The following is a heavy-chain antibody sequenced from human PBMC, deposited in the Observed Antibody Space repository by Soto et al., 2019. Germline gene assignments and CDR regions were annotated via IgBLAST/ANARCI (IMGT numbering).Heavy chain of an antibody. V-gene: IGHV4-34*01. CDR1: GGSFSGYY. CDR3: ARSPARIAAAGTEYFQH. CDR2: INHSGST. J-gene: IGHJ1*01. D-gene: IGHD6-13*01. Sequence: QVQLQQWGAGLLKPSETLSLTCAFYGGSFSGYYWSWIRQPPGKGLEWIGEINHSGSTNYNPSLKSRVTISVDTSKNQFSLKLSSVTAADTAVYYCARSPARIAAAGTEYFQHWGQGTLVTVSS.